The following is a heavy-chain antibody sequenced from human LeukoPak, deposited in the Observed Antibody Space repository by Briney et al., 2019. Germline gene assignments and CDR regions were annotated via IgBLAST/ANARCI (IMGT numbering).Heavy chain of an antibody. D-gene: IGHD3-10*01. V-gene: IGHV3-23*01. J-gene: IGHJ5*02. CDR3: ARARGSGSYPNWFDP. CDR1: GFTFSSYA. Sequence: GGSLRLSRAASGFTFSSYAMTWVRQAPGKGLEWVSGISGSGGRIYFADSVKGRFTISRDNSKNTLYLQMNSLRAEDTAVYYCARARGSGSYPNWFDPWGQGTLVTVSS. CDR2: ISGSGGRI.